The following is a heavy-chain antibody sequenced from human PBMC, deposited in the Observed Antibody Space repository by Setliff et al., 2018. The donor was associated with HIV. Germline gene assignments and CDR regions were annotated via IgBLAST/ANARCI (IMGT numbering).Heavy chain of an antibody. V-gene: IGHV4-38-2*01. Sequence: SETLSLTCAVSGYSIRSGYYWGWIRQPPGKGLEWIGSIYHSGSTLYKPSLKSRVTMSVDTSKNQFSLKLNSVTAADTAVYHCARLSSYRSSSYYFDYWGQGALVTVSS. J-gene: IGHJ4*02. D-gene: IGHD6-6*01. CDR2: IYHSGST. CDR1: GYSIRSGYY. CDR3: ARLSSYRSSSYYFDY.